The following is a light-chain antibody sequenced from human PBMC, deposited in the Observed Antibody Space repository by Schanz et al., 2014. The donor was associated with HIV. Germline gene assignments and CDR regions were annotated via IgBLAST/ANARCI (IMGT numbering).Light chain of an antibody. V-gene: IGKV1-5*03. J-gene: IGKJ2*01. Sequence: DIQMTQSPSTLSGSVGDRVTITCRASQNIANWVAWYQQKPGTAPNLLIFQASTLNTGVPSRFSGSGSGTQFTLTISSLQPDDFATYYCQQYNTNSYTFGPGTKLDLK. CDR2: QAS. CDR1: QNIANW. CDR3: QQYNTNSYT.